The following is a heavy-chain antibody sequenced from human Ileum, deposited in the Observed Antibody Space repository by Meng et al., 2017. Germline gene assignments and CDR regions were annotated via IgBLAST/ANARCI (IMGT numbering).Heavy chain of an antibody. CDR1: GYSVSSNSSA. D-gene: IGHD6-19*01. Sequence: VQPPQSGPGLVNPPATLPLPCATSGYSVSSNSSAWNGIRQSPSRGLEWLGRTYYRSTWSSDYAVSVRGRITINADTSKNKFSLQLNSVTPDDTAVYYCARKAVAVGTYDYWGQGTLVTVSS. CDR3: ARKAVAVGTYDY. V-gene: IGHV6-1*01. CDR2: TYYRSTWSS. J-gene: IGHJ4*02.